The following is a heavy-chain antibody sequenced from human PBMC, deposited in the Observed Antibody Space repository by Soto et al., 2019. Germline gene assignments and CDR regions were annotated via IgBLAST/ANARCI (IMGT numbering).Heavy chain of an antibody. J-gene: IGHJ5*02. CDR1: GFSLSTSGVG. CDR2: IYWDDDK. CDR3: AHRRWFGPQVGFDP. V-gene: IGHV2-5*02. Sequence: SGPTLVNPTQPLTLTCTVSGFSLSTSGVGVGWIRQPPGKALEWLALIYWDDDKRYSPSLKSRLTITKDTSKNQVVLTMTNMGPVDTATYYCAHRRWFGPQVGFDPWGQGTLVTVSS. D-gene: IGHD3-10*01.